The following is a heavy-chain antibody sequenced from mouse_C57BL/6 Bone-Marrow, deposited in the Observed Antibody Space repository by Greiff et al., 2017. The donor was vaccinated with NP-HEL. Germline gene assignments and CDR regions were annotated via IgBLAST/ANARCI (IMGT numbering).Heavy chain of an antibody. D-gene: IGHD1-1*01. J-gene: IGHJ2*01. Sequence: VQLKESGPELVKPGASVKMSCKASGYTFTDYNMHWVKQSHGKSLEWIGYINPNNGGTSYNQKFKGKATLTVNKSSSTAYMELRSLTSEDSAVYYCARWITTVVSYYFDYWGQGTTLTVSS. CDR3: ARWITTVVSYYFDY. CDR1: GYTFTDYN. V-gene: IGHV1-22*01. CDR2: INPNNGGT.